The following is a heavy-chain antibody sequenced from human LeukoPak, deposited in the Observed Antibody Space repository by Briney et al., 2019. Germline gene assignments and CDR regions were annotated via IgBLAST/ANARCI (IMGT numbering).Heavy chain of an antibody. D-gene: IGHD1-26*01. V-gene: IGHV4-59*01. CDR3: ATYTTHIDY. Sequence: SETLSLTCTVSGGSISSYYWSWTRQPPGKGLEWIGYIYYSGSTNYNPSLKSRVTISVDTSKNQFSLKLSSVTAADTAVYYCATYTTHIDYWGQGTLVTVSS. J-gene: IGHJ4*02. CDR1: GGSISSYY. CDR2: IYYSGST.